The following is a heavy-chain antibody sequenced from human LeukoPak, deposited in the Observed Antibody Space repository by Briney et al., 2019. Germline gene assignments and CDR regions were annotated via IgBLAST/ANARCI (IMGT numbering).Heavy chain of an antibody. CDR2: INHSGST. CDR1: GGSFSDYY. CDR3: ARGPNYGAYTNDYYYYYYMDV. J-gene: IGHJ6*03. V-gene: IGHV4-34*01. D-gene: IGHD4-17*01. Sequence: PSETLSLTCAVYGGSFSDYYWSWIRRPPGKGLEWIGEINHSGSTNYNPSLTSRVTISVDTSKNQFSLKLSSVTAADTAVYYCARGPNYGAYTNDYYYYYYMDVWGKGTTVTVSS.